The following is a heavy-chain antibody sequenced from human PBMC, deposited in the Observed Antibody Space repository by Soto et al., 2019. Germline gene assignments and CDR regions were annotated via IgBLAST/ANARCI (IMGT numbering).Heavy chain of an antibody. Sequence: ASVKVSCKASGYTFTSYGISWVRQAPGQGLEWMGWISAYNGNTNYAQKLQGRVTMTTDTSTSTAYMELRSLRSDDTAVYYCARDTGGDCGGDCYSGNWFDPWGQGTLVTVSS. J-gene: IGHJ5*02. D-gene: IGHD2-21*02. CDR3: ARDTGGDCGGDCYSGNWFDP. CDR2: ISAYNGNT. CDR1: GYTFTSYG. V-gene: IGHV1-18*04.